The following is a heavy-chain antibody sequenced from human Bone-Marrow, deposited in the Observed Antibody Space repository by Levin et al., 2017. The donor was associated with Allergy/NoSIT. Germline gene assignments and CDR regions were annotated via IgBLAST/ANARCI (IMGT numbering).Heavy chain of an antibody. V-gene: IGHV1-2*02. Sequence: GASVKVSCKASGYTFTGYDIHWVRQAPGQGLEWMGWINSNSGVTKYAQKFQGRVTMTRDTSISTAYMGLSSLRSDDTAVYYCARDGGMDVWCQGTTVTVSS. J-gene: IGHJ6*02. CDR3: ARDGGMDV. CDR1: GYTFTGYD. CDR2: INSNSGVT.